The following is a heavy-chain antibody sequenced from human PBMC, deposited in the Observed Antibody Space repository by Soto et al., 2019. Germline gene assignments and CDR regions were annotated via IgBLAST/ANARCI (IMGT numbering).Heavy chain of an antibody. CDR2: ISGSGDST. D-gene: IGHD6-13*01. CDR1: GFTFSNYV. V-gene: IGHV3-23*01. Sequence: EVQLSESGGGLVQPGGSLRLSCAASGFTFSNYVMSWVRQAPGKGLEWVSAISGSGDSTYYADSVKGRFTISSDSSRSTLYLQMNSLRAEDTAVYYCAQRGSIGFFDHWGQGTLVTVSS. J-gene: IGHJ4*02. CDR3: AQRGSIGFFDH.